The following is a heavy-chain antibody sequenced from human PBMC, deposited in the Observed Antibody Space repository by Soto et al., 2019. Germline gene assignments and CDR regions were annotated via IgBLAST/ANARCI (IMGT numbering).Heavy chain of an antibody. CDR2: IYSGGST. CDR1: GFTVSSNY. D-gene: IGHD3-10*01. Sequence: GGSLRLSCAASGFTVSSNYMSWVRQAPGKGLEWVSVIYSGGSTYYADSVKGRFTISRDNSKNTLYLQMNSLRAEDTAVYYCARGVRGVTSWFDPWGQGTLVTVSS. J-gene: IGHJ5*02. CDR3: ARGVRGVTSWFDP. V-gene: IGHV3-66*01.